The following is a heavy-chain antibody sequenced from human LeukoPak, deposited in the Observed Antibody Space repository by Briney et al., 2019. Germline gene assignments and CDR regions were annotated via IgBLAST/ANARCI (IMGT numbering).Heavy chain of an antibody. Sequence: GGSLRLSCAASGFTFSSYAIHWVRQAPGKGLEWVAVISFDGTDAFYADSVKGRFTISRDNSKNTLYLQMNSLRAEDTAVYYCARDASPIAAAVPDYWGQGTLVTVSS. V-gene: IGHV3-30*04. D-gene: IGHD6-13*01. CDR2: ISFDGTDA. J-gene: IGHJ4*02. CDR3: ARDASPIAAAVPDY. CDR1: GFTFSSYA.